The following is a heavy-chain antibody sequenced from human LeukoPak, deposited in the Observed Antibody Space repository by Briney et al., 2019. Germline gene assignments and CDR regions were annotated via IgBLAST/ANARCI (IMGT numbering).Heavy chain of an antibody. J-gene: IGHJ4*02. CDR2: INPSGGST. V-gene: IGHV1-46*01. Sequence: ASVKVSCKASGYTFTSYYMHWVRQAPGQGLEWMGIINPSGGSTSYAQKFQGRVTMTRDTSTSTVYMELSSLRSEDTAVYYCARGAPKYDSSGPGWWDWGQGTLVTVSS. CDR1: GYTFTSYY. D-gene: IGHD3-22*01. CDR3: ARGAPKYDSSGPGWWD.